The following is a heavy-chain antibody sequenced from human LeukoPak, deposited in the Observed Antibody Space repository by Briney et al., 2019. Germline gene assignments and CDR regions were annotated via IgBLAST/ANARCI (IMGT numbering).Heavy chain of an antibody. CDR1: GGSISSGDYY. D-gene: IGHD3-9*01. Sequence: SETLSLTCSVSGGSISSGDYYWSWIRQPPGKGLEWIGCIYYSGSTYYNPSLKSRVTISVDTSKNQFSLKLSSVTAADTAVYYCARHSYDILTGYSLFDYWGQGTLVTVSS. J-gene: IGHJ4*02. CDR3: ARHSYDILTGYSLFDY. V-gene: IGHV4-30-4*01. CDR2: IYYSGST.